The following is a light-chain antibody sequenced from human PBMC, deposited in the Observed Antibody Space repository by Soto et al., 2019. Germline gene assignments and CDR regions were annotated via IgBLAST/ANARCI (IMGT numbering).Light chain of an antibody. V-gene: IGKV3-20*01. CDR3: QQYGSSPPWT. CDR2: GAS. J-gene: IGKJ1*01. Sequence: EIVLTQSPGTLSLSPGERATLSCRAGQSVSSNYLAWYQQKPGQAPRLLIYGASSRATGIPDRFSGSGSGTNFTLTISRLEPEDFAVYYCQQYGSSPPWTFGQGTKVDI. CDR1: QSVSSNY.